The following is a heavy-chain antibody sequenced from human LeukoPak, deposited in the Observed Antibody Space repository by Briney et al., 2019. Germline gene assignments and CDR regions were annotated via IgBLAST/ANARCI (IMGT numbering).Heavy chain of an antibody. CDR3: ARDVGWLLRVAAFDI. D-gene: IGHD2-15*01. Sequence: PSETLSLTCTVSGGSINSYYWSWIRQPAGKGLEWIGRVYTSGSPNYNPSLKSRVTMSVDTSKNQFSLKLSSVTAADTVIYYCARDVGWLLRVAAFDIWGQGTMVTVSS. CDR1: GGSINSYY. J-gene: IGHJ3*02. V-gene: IGHV4-4*07. CDR2: VYTSGSP.